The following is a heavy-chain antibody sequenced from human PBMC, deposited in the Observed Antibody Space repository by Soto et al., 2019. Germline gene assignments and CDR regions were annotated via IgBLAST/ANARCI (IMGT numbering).Heavy chain of an antibody. V-gene: IGHV1-18*01. CDR3: ARVNPLYYYYYMDV. Sequence: AKVCSKASRYAFTSDALCWPRQATGQGLEWMGWISAYNGNTNYAQNLQGRVTMTTDTSTSTAYMELRSLRSDDTAVYYRARVNPLYYYYYMDVWGKGTTVTVSS. CDR1: RYAFTSDA. CDR2: ISAYNGNT. J-gene: IGHJ6*03.